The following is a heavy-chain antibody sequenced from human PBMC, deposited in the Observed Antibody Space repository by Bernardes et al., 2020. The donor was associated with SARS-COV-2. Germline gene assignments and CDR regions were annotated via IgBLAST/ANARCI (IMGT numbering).Heavy chain of an antibody. CDR2: SNEDGTTI. CDR1: GFTFDRYC. Sequence: GGTLRLSCAASGFTFDRYCMHWVRQGPGKGLVWVSRSNEDGTTINYADSVKGRFTISRDNAKKTLYLQMNSLRAEDTAVYYCARDLSGEADYWGQGTLVTVSS. V-gene: IGHV3-74*01. D-gene: IGHD3-10*01. CDR3: ARDLSGEADY. J-gene: IGHJ4*02.